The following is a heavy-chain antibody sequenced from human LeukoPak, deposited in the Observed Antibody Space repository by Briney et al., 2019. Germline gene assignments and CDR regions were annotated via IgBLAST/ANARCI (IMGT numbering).Heavy chain of an antibody. CDR3: ARDGGSPAYFQH. J-gene: IGHJ1*01. V-gene: IGHV4-4*07. Sequence: ETLSLTCTVSGGSISSYYWSWIRQPAGKGLEWIGRIYTSGSTDYNPSLKSRVTMSVDTSKNQFSLKLSSVTAADTAVYHCARDGGSPAYFQHWGQGTLVTVSS. CDR2: IYTSGST. D-gene: IGHD2-15*01. CDR1: GGSISSYY.